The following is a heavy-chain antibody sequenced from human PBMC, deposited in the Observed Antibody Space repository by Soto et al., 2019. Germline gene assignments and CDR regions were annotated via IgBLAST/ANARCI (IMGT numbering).Heavy chain of an antibody. V-gene: IGHV4-30-4*01. CDR1: GGSISSGGYY. CDR3: ARRETQGPIDY. J-gene: IGHJ4*02. CDR2: IYYSGST. D-gene: IGHD1-26*01. Sequence: SETLSLTCTVSGGSISSGGYYWSWIRQPPGKGLEWIGYIYYSGSTYYNPSLKSRVTISVDTSKNQFSLKLSSVTAADTAVYYCARRETQGPIDYRGQGTLVTVSS.